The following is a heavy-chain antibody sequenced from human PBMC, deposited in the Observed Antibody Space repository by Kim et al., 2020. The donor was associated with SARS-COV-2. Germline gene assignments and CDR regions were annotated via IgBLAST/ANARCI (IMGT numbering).Heavy chain of an antibody. J-gene: IGHJ4*02. Sequence: GGSLRLSCAASGFTFSSYSMNWVRQAPGKGLEWVSSISSSSSYIYYADSVKGRFTISRDNAKNSLYLQMNSLRAEDTAVYYCARVYGLWFGELSFLSGDYWGQGTLVTVSS. CDR1: GFTFSSYS. CDR3: ARVYGLWFGELSFLSGDY. D-gene: IGHD3-10*01. V-gene: IGHV3-21*04. CDR2: ISSSSSYI.